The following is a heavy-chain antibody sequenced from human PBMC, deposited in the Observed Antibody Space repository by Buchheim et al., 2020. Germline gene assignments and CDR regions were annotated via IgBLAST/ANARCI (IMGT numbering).Heavy chain of an antibody. J-gene: IGHJ4*02. CDR1: GFTFSSYG. Sequence: QVQLVESGGGVVQPGRSLRLSCAASGFTFSSYGMHWVRQAPGKGLEWVAVISYDGSNKYYADSVKGRFTISRDNSKTTPYLQMNSLRAEDTAVYYCASRTGYCSGGSCYSGPIDYWGQGTL. D-gene: IGHD2-15*01. CDR2: ISYDGSNK. CDR3: ASRTGYCSGGSCYSGPIDY. V-gene: IGHV3-30*03.